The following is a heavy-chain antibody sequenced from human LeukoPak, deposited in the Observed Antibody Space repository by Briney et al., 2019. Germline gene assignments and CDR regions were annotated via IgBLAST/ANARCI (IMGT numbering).Heavy chain of an antibody. CDR2: IGTAGDT. Sequence: GGSLRLSCAASGFTFSSYDMHWVRQAPGKGLEWVSAIGTAGDTYYPGSVKGRFTISRENAKNSLYLQMNSLRAGDTAVYYCARDTGGRDYWYFDLWGRGTLVTVSS. D-gene: IGHD2-8*02. CDR1: GFTFSSYD. CDR3: ARDTGGRDYWYFDL. V-gene: IGHV3-13*04. J-gene: IGHJ2*01.